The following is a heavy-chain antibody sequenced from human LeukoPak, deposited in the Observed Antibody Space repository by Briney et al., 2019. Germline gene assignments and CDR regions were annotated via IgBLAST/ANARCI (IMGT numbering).Heavy chain of an antibody. CDR1: GYSFSSYC. J-gene: IGHJ3*02. V-gene: IGHV5-51*01. CDR3: ARARILLTFGGLRGTKTDAFDI. CDR2: IYPGDSDT. Sequence: PGESLKISCKGSGYSFSSYCIGWVRQVPGKGLEWMGIIYPGDSDTRNSPSFQGQVTISADKSISTAYLQWSSLKASDTAMYFCARARILLTFGGLRGTKTDAFDIWGQGTMVTVSS. D-gene: IGHD3-16*01.